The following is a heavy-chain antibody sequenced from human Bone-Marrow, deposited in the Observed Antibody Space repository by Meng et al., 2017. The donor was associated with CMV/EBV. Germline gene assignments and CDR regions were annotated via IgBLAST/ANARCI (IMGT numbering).Heavy chain of an antibody. V-gene: IGHV3-30*02. CDR3: AKGWSELRFLEWLWGDAFDI. CDR2: LRYDGSNK. Sequence: GESLKISCAASGFTFSSYGMHWVRQAPGKGLEWVAFLRYDGSNKYYADSVKGRFTISRDNSKNTLYLQMNSLRAEDTAVYYCAKGWSELRFLEWLWGDAFDIWGQGTMVTVSS. J-gene: IGHJ3*02. D-gene: IGHD3-3*01. CDR1: GFTFSSYG.